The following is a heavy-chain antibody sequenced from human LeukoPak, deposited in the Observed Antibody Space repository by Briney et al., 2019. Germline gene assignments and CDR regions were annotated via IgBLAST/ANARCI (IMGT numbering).Heavy chain of an antibody. CDR3: ARGEEYYGPFDY. J-gene: IGHJ4*02. V-gene: IGHV4-39*07. D-gene: IGHD3-10*01. CDR2: IYYSGST. Sequence: SETLSLTCTVSGGSISSSSYYWGWIRQPPGKGLEWIGSIYYSGSTNYNPSLKSRVTISVDTSKNQFSLKLSSVTAADTAVYYCARGEEYYGPFDYWGQRTLVTVSS. CDR1: GGSISSSSYY.